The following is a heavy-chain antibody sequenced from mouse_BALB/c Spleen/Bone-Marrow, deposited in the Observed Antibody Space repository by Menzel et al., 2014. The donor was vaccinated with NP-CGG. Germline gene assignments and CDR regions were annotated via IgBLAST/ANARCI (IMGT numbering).Heavy chain of an antibody. V-gene: IGHV1S34*01. CDR1: GYSFTGYY. Sequence: LVKTGASVKISCKASGYSFTGYYMHWVKQSHGKSLEWIGYISCYNGATSYNQKFRGKATFTVDTSSSTAYMQFNSLTSEDSAVYYCARSRDYGTSKSAGFAYWGQGTLVTVSA. D-gene: IGHD1-1*01. J-gene: IGHJ3*01. CDR3: ARSRDYGTSKSAGFAY. CDR2: ISCYNGAT.